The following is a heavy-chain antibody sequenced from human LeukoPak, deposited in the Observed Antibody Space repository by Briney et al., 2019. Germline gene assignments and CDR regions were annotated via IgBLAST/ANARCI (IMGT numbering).Heavy chain of an antibody. J-gene: IGHJ6*02. V-gene: IGHV3-15*01. CDR3: TTEWAAAIYTQYYYGMDV. CDR2: IKSKTDGGTT. D-gene: IGHD2-2*01. CDR1: GFTFSNAW. Sequence: PGGSLRLSCAASGFTFSNAWMSWVRQAPGKGLEWVGRIKSKTDGGTTDYAAPVKGRFTISRDDSKNTLYLQMNSLKTEDTAVYYCTTEWAAAIYTQYYYGMDVWGQGTTVTVSS.